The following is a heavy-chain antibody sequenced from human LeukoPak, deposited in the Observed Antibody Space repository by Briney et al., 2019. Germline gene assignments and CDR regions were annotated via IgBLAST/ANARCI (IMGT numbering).Heavy chain of an antibody. CDR3: AREYFNDVFDY. J-gene: IGHJ4*02. Sequence: GGSLRLSCAASGFTLSTHWITWVRQAPGRGLEWVANIKQDESERYYVDSVKGRFTISRDNAKNSVYLQMNSLRAEDTAVYYCAREYFNDVFDYWGQGTLVTVSS. CDR2: IKQDESER. V-gene: IGHV3-7*01. CDR1: GFTLSTHW. D-gene: IGHD1-1*01.